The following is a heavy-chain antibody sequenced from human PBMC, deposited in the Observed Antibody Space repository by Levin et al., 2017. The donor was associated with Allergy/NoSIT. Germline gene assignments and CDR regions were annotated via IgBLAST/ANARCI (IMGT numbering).Heavy chain of an antibody. V-gene: IGHV2-26*01. Sequence: SGPTLVKPTETLTLTCTVSGFSLSNARMSVSWIRQPPGKALEWLAHIFSNDEKSYSPSLQSRLPSPKDTSPSQVVLTMTNMKPVDTATYYCARMVEDYSDGRGYYDKFDYWGQGTLVTVSS. CDR3: ARMVEDYSDGRGYYDKFDY. J-gene: IGHJ4*02. CDR1: GFSLSNARMS. D-gene: IGHD3-22*01. CDR2: IFSNDEK.